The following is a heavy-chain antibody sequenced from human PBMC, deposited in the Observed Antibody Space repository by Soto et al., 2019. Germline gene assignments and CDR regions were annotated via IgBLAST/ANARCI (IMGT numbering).Heavy chain of an antibody. CDR3: ARAPRRSLYDSSGYYSLTFDY. V-gene: IGHV1-69*01. CDR1: GGTFSRNA. Sequence: QVQLVQSGAEVKKPGSSVKVSCKASGGTFSRNAISWVRQAPGQGLEWMGGIIPIFGTANYAQKFQGRVTITADESTSTAYMELSSMRSEDTAIYYCARAPRRSLYDSSGYYSLTFDYWGQGTLVTVSS. J-gene: IGHJ4*02. D-gene: IGHD3-22*01. CDR2: IIPIFGTA.